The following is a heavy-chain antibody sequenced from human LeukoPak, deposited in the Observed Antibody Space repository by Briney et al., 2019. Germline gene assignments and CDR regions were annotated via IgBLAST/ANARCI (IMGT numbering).Heavy chain of an antibody. CDR1: GGSISSYY. Sequence: SETLSLTCTVSGGSISSYYWSWIRQPPGTGLEWIGYIYYSGSTNYNPSLKSRVTISVDTSKNQFSLKLSSVTAADTAVYYCARGLTATPFDYWGQGTLVTVSS. D-gene: IGHD2-21*02. CDR2: IYYSGST. J-gene: IGHJ4*02. V-gene: IGHV4-59*01. CDR3: ARGLTATPFDY.